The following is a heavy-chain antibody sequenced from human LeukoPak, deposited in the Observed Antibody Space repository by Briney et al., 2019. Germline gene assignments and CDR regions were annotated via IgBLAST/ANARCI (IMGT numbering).Heavy chain of an antibody. CDR1: GFTFSTYA. D-gene: IGHD1-14*01. J-gene: IGHJ4*02. CDR2: ISGSGGST. V-gene: IGHV3-23*01. CDR3: ARGVEPLAANTLAY. Sequence: GGSLRLSCAASGFTFSTYAMSWVRQAPGKGLGWVSAISGSGGSTYYADSVKGRLTISRDNSKNTLYLEMNSLSPDDTAVYYCARGVEPLAANTLAYWGQGTLVTVSS.